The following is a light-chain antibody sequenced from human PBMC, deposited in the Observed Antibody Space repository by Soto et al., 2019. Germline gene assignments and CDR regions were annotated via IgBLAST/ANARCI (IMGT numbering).Light chain of an antibody. Sequence: DIQMTQSPSILSASVGDRVTTTCRASQSISSWLAWYQQKPGKAPNLLIYKASHLENGVPSRFSGSGSGTEFTFTITSLQPGDSATYYCQHYSTYPWTFGQGTKVDIK. CDR3: QHYSTYPWT. V-gene: IGKV1-5*03. CDR2: KAS. CDR1: QSISSW. J-gene: IGKJ1*01.